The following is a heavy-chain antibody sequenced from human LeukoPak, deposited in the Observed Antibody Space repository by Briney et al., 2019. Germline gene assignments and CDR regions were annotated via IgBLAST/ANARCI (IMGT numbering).Heavy chain of an antibody. CDR3: ARDVGDISD. D-gene: IGHD3-16*01. Sequence: PGGSLRLSCAASGFTFSSYAMHWVRQAPGKGLEWVAVISYDGSNKYYADSVKGRFTISRDNSKNTLYLQMNSLRAEDTAVYYCARDVGDISDWGQGTLVTVSS. V-gene: IGHV3-30-3*01. J-gene: IGHJ4*02. CDR1: GFTFSSYA. CDR2: ISYDGSNK.